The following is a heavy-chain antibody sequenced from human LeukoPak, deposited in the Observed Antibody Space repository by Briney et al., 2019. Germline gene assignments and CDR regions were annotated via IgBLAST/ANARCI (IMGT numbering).Heavy chain of an antibody. D-gene: IGHD6-6*01. J-gene: IGHJ4*02. Sequence: PSETLSLTCAVSGGSFSGYYWSWIRQPPGKGLEWIGEINHSGSTNYNPSLKSRVTISVDTSKNQFSLNLTSVTAADTAVYYCARAMSIAARLQTIFDYWGQGTLVTVSS. CDR3: ARAMSIAARLQTIFDY. CDR2: INHSGST. CDR1: GGSFSGYY. V-gene: IGHV4-34*01.